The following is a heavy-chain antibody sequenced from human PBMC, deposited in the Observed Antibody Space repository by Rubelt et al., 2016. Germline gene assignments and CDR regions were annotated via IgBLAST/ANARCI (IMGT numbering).Heavy chain of an antibody. Sequence: GFTLNNYWMHWVRQAPGKGLVWVSEIKYDGSATNYADSVKGRFTISRDSAMSTLYLQMNILKTEDTAVYYCARSPSGVVVPGAIDYWGQGTLVTVSS. J-gene: IGHJ4*02. V-gene: IGHV3-74*01. CDR1: GFTLNNYW. CDR2: IKYDGSAT. CDR3: ARSPSGVVVPGAIDY. D-gene: IGHD2-2*01.